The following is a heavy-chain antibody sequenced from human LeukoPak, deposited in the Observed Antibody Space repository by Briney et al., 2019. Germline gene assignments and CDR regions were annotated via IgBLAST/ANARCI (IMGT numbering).Heavy chain of an antibody. Sequence: GGSLRLSCAASGFTFSSYSMHWVRQAPGKGLEWVAVISYDGSNKYYADSVKGRFTISRDNSKNTLYLQMNSLRAEDTAVYYCARGYYDFWSGYYTAGYWGQGTLVTVSS. V-gene: IGHV3-30*03. CDR1: GFTFSSYS. D-gene: IGHD3-3*01. CDR3: ARGYYDFWSGYYTAGY. J-gene: IGHJ4*02. CDR2: ISYDGSNK.